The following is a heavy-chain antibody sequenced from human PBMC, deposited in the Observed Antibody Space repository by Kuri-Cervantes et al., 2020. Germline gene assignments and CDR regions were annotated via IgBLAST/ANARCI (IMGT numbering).Heavy chain of an antibody. J-gene: IGHJ4*02. Sequence: GESLKISCAASGFTFSSYSMNWVRQAPGKGLEWVSSISSSSSYIYYADSVKGRFTISRDNVKNSVHLQMNSLRAEDTAVYYCARESRWNYYFDYWGQGTLVTVSS. D-gene: IGHD4-23*01. CDR2: ISSSSSYI. CDR3: ARESRWNYYFDY. CDR1: GFTFSSYS. V-gene: IGHV3-21*04.